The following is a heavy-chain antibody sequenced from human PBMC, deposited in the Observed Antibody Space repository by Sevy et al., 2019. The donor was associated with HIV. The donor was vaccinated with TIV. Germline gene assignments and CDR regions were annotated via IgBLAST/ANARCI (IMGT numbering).Heavy chain of an antibody. Sequence: GGSLRLSCAASGFTFTSYAMSWVRQAPGKGLEWVSAISCSAGSTYYADSVKGRFTISRDNSKNTLYLLMNSLGAEDTAVYYCAKDGHYYVSSGDYLNYFNYWGQGTLVTVSS. CDR3: AKDGHYYVSSGDYLNYFNY. V-gene: IGHV3-23*01. CDR1: GFTFTSYA. J-gene: IGHJ4*02. CDR2: ISCSAGST. D-gene: IGHD3-22*01.